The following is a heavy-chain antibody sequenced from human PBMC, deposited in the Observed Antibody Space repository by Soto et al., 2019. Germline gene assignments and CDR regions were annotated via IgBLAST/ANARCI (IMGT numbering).Heavy chain of an antibody. Sequence: QVQLVQSGAEVKKPGSSVKVSCKASGGTFSSYAISWVRQAPGQGLEWMGGIIPIFGTANYAQKFQGRVTITAEESTSTAYMELSSLRSEDTAVYYCALKTYYDFWSGYHDYYYGMDVWGQGTTVTVSS. V-gene: IGHV1-69*01. CDR2: IIPIFGTA. D-gene: IGHD3-3*01. CDR3: ALKTYYDFWSGYHDYYYGMDV. J-gene: IGHJ6*02. CDR1: GGTFSSYA.